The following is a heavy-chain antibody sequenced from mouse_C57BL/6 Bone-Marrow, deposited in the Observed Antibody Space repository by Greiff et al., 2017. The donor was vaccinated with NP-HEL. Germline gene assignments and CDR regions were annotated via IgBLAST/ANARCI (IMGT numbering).Heavy chain of an antibody. V-gene: IGHV1-75*01. D-gene: IGHD1-1*01. J-gene: IGHJ1*03. CDR3: VYYGSSYDWYFDV. CDR2: IFPGSGST. CDR1: GYTFTDYY. Sequence: VQLQESGPELVKPGASVKISCKASGYTFTDYYINWVKQRPGQGLEWIGWIFPGSGSTYYNEKFKGKATLTVDKSSSTAYMLLSSLTSEDSAVYFCVYYGSSYDWYFDVWGTGTTVTVSS.